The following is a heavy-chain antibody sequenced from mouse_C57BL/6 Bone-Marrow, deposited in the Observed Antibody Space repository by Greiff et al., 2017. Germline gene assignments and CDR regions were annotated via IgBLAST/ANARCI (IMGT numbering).Heavy chain of an antibody. D-gene: IGHD3-1*01. V-gene: IGHV1-55*01. CDR3: ARSGPRGRSFDY. CDR1: GYTFTSYW. CDR2: IYPTSGRT. Sequence: QVQLKQPGAELVKPGASVKMSCTASGYTFTSYWITWVKQRPGQGLEWIGDIYPTSGRTNYKEKFKSKAILTVDTSSNTAYMQLSSLTSVDSAVFYCARSGPRGRSFDYWGQGTTLTVSS. J-gene: IGHJ2*01.